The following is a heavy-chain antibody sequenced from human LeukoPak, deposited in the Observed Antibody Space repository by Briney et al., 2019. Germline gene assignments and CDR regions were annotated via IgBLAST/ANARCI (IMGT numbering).Heavy chain of an antibody. CDR1: GYTFTGYH. J-gene: IGHJ4*02. D-gene: IGHD1-26*01. Sequence: ASVKVSCKASGYTFTGYHMHWVRQAPGQGLEWMGWINPNSGGTNYAQKFQGRVTMTRDTSISTAYMELSRLRSDDTAVYYCARDFMVGATSAYYFDYWGQGTLVTVSS. V-gene: IGHV1-2*02. CDR3: ARDFMVGATSAYYFDY. CDR2: INPNSGGT.